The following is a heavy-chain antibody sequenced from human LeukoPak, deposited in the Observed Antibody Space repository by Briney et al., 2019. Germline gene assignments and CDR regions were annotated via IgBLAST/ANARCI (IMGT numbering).Heavy chain of an antibody. D-gene: IGHD4-23*01. J-gene: IGHJ5*02. CDR2: VSHSGSS. Sequence: SETLSLTCAVYGGPFRGFFWSWIRQAPGKGLEWIGEVSHSGSSNYNPSLKSRINISLDTSKSHFSLRLTSVTAADTAVYYCARGIFYGGRDQYIWLDLWGQGTLVTVSS. CDR3: ARGIFYGGRDQYIWLDL. CDR1: GGPFRGFF. V-gene: IGHV4-34*01.